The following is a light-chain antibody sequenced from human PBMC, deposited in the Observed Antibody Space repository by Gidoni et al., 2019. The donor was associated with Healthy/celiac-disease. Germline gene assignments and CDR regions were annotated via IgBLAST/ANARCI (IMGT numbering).Light chain of an antibody. J-gene: IGKJ2*01. V-gene: IGKV3-15*01. CDR1: QRVSSN. CDR2: GAS. CDR3: QQYNNWPPNT. Sequence: EIVMTQSPATLSVSPGERATLSCRASQRVSSNLAWYQQKPGQAPRLLIYGASTRATGIPARFSGSGSGTEFTLTISSLQSEDFAVYYCQQYNNWPPNTFXXXTKLEIK.